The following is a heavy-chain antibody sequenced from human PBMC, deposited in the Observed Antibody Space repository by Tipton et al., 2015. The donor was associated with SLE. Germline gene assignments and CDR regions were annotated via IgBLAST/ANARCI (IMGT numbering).Heavy chain of an antibody. V-gene: IGHV4-39*07. J-gene: IGHJ4*02. CDR1: GGSISSSSYY. CDR3: ARHCQLYSFVY. D-gene: IGHD5-24*01. CDR2: IFYNGNT. Sequence: LRLSCTVSGGSISSSSYYWGWIRQPPGKGLEWIGSIFYNGNTYYSPSLKSRVTISLDTSKNQFSLNLSSVTAADTAVYYCARHCQLYSFVYWGQGTLVTVSS.